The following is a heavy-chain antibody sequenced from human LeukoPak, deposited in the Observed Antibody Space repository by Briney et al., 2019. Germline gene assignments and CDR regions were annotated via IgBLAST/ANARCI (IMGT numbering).Heavy chain of an antibody. CDR2: INTDGSST. D-gene: IGHD2-2*02. CDR1: GFTFSSYW. V-gene: IGHV3-74*01. Sequence: GGSLRLSCAASGFTFSSYWMHWVRQAPGKGLVWVSRINTDGSSTSYADSVKGRFTISRDNAKNTLYLQMNSLRAEDTAAYYCARVYCSSTSCYIDAFDIWGQGTMVTISS. CDR3: ARVYCSSTSCYIDAFDI. J-gene: IGHJ3*02.